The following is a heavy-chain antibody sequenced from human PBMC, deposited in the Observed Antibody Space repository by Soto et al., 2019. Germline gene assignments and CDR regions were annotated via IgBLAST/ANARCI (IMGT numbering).Heavy chain of an antibody. D-gene: IGHD3-10*01. V-gene: IGHV1-8*01. CDR2: MNPNSGNT. CDR3: ARVNYYGSGSYPYFNWFDP. CDR1: GYTFTSYD. J-gene: IGHJ5*02. Sequence: ASVKVSCKASGYTFTSYDINWVRQATGQGLEWMGWMNPNSGNTGYAQKFQGRVTMTRNTSISTAYMELSSLRSEDTAVYYCARVNYYGSGSYPYFNWFDPWGQGTLVTVSS.